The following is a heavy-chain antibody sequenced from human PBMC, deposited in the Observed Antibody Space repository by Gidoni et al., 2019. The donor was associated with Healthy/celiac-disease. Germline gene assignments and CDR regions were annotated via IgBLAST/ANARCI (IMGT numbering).Heavy chain of an antibody. CDR2: ISSNGGST. J-gene: IGHJ4*02. V-gene: IGHV3-64*01. CDR1: GFTFSSYA. Sequence: EVQLVESGGGLVQPGGSLRLSCAASGFTFSSYAMHWVRQAPGKGLEYVSAISSNGGSTYYANSVKGRFTISRDNSKNTLYLQMGSLRAEDMAVYYCARGLLFGAVAAPFDYWGQGTLVTVSS. D-gene: IGHD6-19*01. CDR3: ARGLLFGAVAAPFDY.